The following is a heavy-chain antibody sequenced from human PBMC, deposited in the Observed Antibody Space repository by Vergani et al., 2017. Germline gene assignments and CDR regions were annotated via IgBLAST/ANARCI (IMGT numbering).Heavy chain of an antibody. CDR1: GFTFSSYG. CDR2: IWYDGSNK. V-gene: IGHV3-33*01. J-gene: IGHJ4*02. CDR3: ARGHSGYDF. Sequence: QVQLVESGGGVVQPGRSLRLSCAASGFTFSSYGMHWVRQAPGKGLEWVAVIWYDGSNKYYADSVKGRFTISRDNAKNSLYLQMNSLRAEDTAVYYCARGHSGYDFWGQGTLVTVSS. D-gene: IGHD5-12*01.